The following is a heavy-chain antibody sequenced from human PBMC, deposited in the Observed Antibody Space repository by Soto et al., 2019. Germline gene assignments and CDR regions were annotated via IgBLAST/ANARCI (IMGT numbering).Heavy chain of an antibody. Sequence: ASVNVSCKASGYRFTAYYMHWVRQAPGQGLEWMGIINPNTATANYAQKSEGRVTMTRDTSTSTVYMELSSLRSEDTAVYYCAKDKINTNCCNWFDPWGQGTLVTVSS. CDR1: GYRFTAYY. J-gene: IGHJ5*01. CDR2: INPNTATA. CDR3: AKDKINTNCCNWFDP. V-gene: IGHV1-46*01. D-gene: IGHD2-2*01.